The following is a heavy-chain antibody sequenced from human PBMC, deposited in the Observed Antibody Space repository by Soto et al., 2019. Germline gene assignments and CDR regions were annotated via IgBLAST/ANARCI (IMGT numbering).Heavy chain of an antibody. CDR1: VFPFSSYS. Sequence: GGSLRLSCAASVFPFSSYSMNWVRQAPGKGLEWVSSISSSSSYIYYADSVKGRFTISRDNAKNSLYLQMNSLRAEDTAVYYCARDHSSGWYNYWGQGTLVTVSS. D-gene: IGHD6-19*01. V-gene: IGHV3-21*01. J-gene: IGHJ4*02. CDR3: ARDHSSGWYNY. CDR2: ISSSSSYI.